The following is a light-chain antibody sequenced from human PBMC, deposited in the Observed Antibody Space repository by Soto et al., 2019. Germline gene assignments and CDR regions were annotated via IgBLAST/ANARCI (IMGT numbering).Light chain of an antibody. Sequence: IVLTHSPGILSLSPRERATLSCRASQSISSTYLAWYQQKPGQAPRLLSYGASSRATCIPDRFSGSGSGTEFTLTISRLEPEDFAVFYCQQYGSSPRKFGQGTKVDIK. V-gene: IGKV3-20*01. CDR1: QSISSTY. CDR2: GAS. J-gene: IGKJ1*01. CDR3: QQYGSSPRK.